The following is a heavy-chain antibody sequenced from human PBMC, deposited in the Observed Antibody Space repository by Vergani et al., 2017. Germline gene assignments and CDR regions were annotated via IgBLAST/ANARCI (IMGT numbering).Heavy chain of an antibody. D-gene: IGHD5-24*01. V-gene: IGHV4-61*02. CDR3: ARGRTPEMATIGHYFDY. J-gene: IGHJ4*02. CDR1: GGSISSGSYY. CDR2: IYTSGST. Sequence: QVQLQESGPGLVKPSQTLSLTCTVSGGSISSGSYYWSWIRQPAGKGLEWIGRIYTSGSTNYNPSLKSRVTISVDTSKNQFSLKLSSVTAAVTAVYYCARGRTPEMATIGHYFDYWGQGTLVTVSS.